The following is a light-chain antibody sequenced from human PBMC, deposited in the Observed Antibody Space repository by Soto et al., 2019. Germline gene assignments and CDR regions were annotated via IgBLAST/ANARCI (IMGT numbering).Light chain of an antibody. Sequence: QSALTQPPSVSGSPGQSVTISCTGTSSDVGSNDRVSWYQQPPGAAPKLMIYEVTNRPSGVPDRFSGSKSGNTASLTISGLQAVDEADYYCTLYTRSTTIVFGTGTKLTVL. CDR2: EVT. V-gene: IGLV2-18*01. CDR1: SSDVGSNDR. J-gene: IGLJ1*01. CDR3: TLYTRSTTIV.